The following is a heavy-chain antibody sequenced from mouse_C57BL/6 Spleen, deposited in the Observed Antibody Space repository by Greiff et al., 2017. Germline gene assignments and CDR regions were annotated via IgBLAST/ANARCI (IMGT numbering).Heavy chain of an antibody. V-gene: IGHV1-64*01. Sequence: QVQLKQPGAELVKPGASVKLSCKASGYTFTSYWMHWVKQRPGQGLEWIGMIHPNSGSTNYNEKFKSKATLTVDKSSSTAYMQLSSLTSEDSAVYYGAKTAQAPYYAMDYWGQGTSVTVSS. D-gene: IGHD3-2*02. CDR3: AKTAQAPYYAMDY. CDR2: IHPNSGST. CDR1: GYTFTSYW. J-gene: IGHJ4*01.